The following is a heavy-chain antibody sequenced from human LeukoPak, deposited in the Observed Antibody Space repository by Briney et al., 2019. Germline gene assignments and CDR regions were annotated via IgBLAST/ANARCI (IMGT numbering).Heavy chain of an antibody. CDR2: ISAYNGNT. J-gene: IGHJ4*02. CDR1: GYTFTSYG. CDR3: VRNHKYSSSWYYFDY. Sequence: ASVKVSCKASGYTFTSYGISWVRQAPGQGLEWMGWISAYNGNTNYAQNLQGRVTMTTDTSTSTAYMELRSLRSDDTAVFYCVRNHKYSSSWYYFDYWGQGTLATVSS. V-gene: IGHV1-18*01. D-gene: IGHD6-13*01.